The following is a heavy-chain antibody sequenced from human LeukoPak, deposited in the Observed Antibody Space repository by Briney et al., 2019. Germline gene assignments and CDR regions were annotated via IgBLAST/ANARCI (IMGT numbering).Heavy chain of an antibody. V-gene: IGHV1-69*05. CDR3: ARAGKQERNRFDY. D-gene: IGHD1/OR15-1a*01. Sequence: SVKVSCKASGGTFSSYAISWVRQAPGQGLEWMGGIIPIFGTANYAQKLQGRVTMTTDTSTSTAYMELRSLRSDDTAVYYCARAGKQERNRFDYWGQGTLVTVSS. CDR1: GGTFSSYA. J-gene: IGHJ4*02. CDR2: IIPIFGTA.